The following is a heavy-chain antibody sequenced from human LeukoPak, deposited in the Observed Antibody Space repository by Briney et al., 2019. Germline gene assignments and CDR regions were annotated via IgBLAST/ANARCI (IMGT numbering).Heavy chain of an antibody. CDR2: IRSKANSYAT. CDR3: TRLGSTSSHDY. Sequence: GGSLRLSCAASGFTFSGSAMHWVRQASGKGLEWVGRIRSKANSYATAYAASVKGRFTISRDDSKNTAYLQMNSLKTEDTAVYYCTRLGSTSSHDYWGQGTLVTVSS. D-gene: IGHD2-2*01. J-gene: IGHJ4*02. V-gene: IGHV3-73*01. CDR1: GFTFSGSA.